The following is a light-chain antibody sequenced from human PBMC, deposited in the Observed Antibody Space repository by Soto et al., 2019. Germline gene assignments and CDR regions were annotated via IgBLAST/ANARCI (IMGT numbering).Light chain of an antibody. CDR3: QQYNNWPSLT. J-gene: IGKJ4*01. CDR1: QSVSSN. V-gene: IGKV3-15*01. Sequence: EIVMTQSPATLSVSPGERATLSCRASQSVSSNLAWYQQKPGQAPRLLIYGASTRATGIPARFSGSGSGTEFTLTISSLQSEDFVVYYCQQYNNWPSLTFGGGTKVEIK. CDR2: GAS.